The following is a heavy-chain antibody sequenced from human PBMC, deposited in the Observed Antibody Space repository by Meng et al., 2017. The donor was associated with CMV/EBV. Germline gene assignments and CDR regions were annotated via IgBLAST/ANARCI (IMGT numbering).Heavy chain of an antibody. J-gene: IGHJ6*02. Sequence: GGSLRLSCKASGYTFTGYYMHWVRQAPGQGLEWMGWINPNSGGTNYAQKFQGRVTMTRDTSISTAYMELSRLRSDDTAVYYCARDLQGYYYGMDVWGQGTTVTVSS. CDR1: GYTFTGYY. D-gene: IGHD4-11*01. CDR2: INPNSGGT. CDR3: ARDLQGYYYGMDV. V-gene: IGHV1-2*02.